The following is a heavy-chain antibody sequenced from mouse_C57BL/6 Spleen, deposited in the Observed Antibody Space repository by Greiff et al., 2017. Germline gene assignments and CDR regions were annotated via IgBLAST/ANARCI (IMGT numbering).Heavy chain of an antibody. Sequence: EVQRVESGGGLVQPKGSLKLSCAASGFSFNTYAMNWVRQAPGKGLEWVARIRSKSNNYATYYADSVKDRFTISRDDSESMLYLQMNNLKTEDTAMYYCVSSDGTGPFAYWGQGTLVTVSA. D-gene: IGHD2-3*01. V-gene: IGHV10-1*01. J-gene: IGHJ3*01. CDR3: VSSDGTGPFAY. CDR1: GFSFNTYA. CDR2: IRSKSNNYAT.